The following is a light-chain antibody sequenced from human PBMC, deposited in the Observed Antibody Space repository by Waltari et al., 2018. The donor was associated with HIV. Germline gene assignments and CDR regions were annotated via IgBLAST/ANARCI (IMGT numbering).Light chain of an antibody. CDR2: DDD. Sequence: SYMLTQSPSVSVAPGQTAAITCGGNDIGSKRVHWYQHKSGQATVLIISDDDDRPSGIPERFSGSNSANTATLTITRVEAGDEADYFCQVWDFRSDEVIFGGGTKMTVL. V-gene: IGLV3-21*02. J-gene: IGLJ2*01. CDR3: QVWDFRSDEVI. CDR1: DIGSKR.